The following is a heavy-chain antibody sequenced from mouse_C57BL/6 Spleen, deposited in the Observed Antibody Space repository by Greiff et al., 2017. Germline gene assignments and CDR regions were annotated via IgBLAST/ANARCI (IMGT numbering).Heavy chain of an antibody. D-gene: IGHD1-1*01. CDR3: AFYYYGSSPFDY. J-gene: IGHJ2*01. CDR2: IHPNSGST. Sequence: QVQLQQPGAELVKPGASVKLSCKASGYTFTSYWMHWVKQRPGQGLEWIGMIHPNSGSTNYNEKFKSKATLTVDKSPSTAYMQLSSLTSEDSAVYYCAFYYYGSSPFDYWGQGTTLTVSS. CDR1: GYTFTSYW. V-gene: IGHV1-64*01.